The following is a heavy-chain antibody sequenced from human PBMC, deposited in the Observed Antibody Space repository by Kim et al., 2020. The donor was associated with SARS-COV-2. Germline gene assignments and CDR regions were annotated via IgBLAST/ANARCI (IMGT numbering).Heavy chain of an antibody. D-gene: IGHD5-12*01. V-gene: IGHV3-15*01. CDR3: TTLVATSLDY. CDR2: TT. Sequence: TTDYAAPVKGRFTISRDDSKNRLYLQMNSLKTEDTAVYYCTTLVATSLDYWGQGTLVTVSS. J-gene: IGHJ4*02.